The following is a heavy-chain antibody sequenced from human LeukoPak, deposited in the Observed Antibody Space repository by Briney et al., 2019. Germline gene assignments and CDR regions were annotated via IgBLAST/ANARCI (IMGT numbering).Heavy chain of an antibody. Sequence: SETLSLTCTVSGYSISSGYYWGWIRQPPGKGLEWIGSIYHSGSTYYNPSLKSRVTISVDTSKNQFSLKLSSVTAADTAVYYCARDQPPYYYDSSGYYDYWGQGTLVTVSS. V-gene: IGHV4-38-2*02. CDR1: GYSISSGYY. CDR3: ARDQPPYYYDSSGYYDY. CDR2: IYHSGST. J-gene: IGHJ4*02. D-gene: IGHD3-22*01.